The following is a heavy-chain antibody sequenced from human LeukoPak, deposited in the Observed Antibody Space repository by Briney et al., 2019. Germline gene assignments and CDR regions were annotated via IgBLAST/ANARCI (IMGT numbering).Heavy chain of an antibody. CDR3: AKSLGNQGVIDY. CDR2: ISGDSTYI. D-gene: IGHD3-10*01. J-gene: IGHJ4*02. V-gene: IGHV3-21*04. CDR1: GFTFASYS. Sequence: GGSLRLSCAASGFTFASYSMNWVRQAPGKGLEWVSSISGDSTYIYNAGSVKGRFTISRDNSKNTLYLEMNSLRPEDTALYYCAKSLGNQGVIDYWGQGTLVTVSS.